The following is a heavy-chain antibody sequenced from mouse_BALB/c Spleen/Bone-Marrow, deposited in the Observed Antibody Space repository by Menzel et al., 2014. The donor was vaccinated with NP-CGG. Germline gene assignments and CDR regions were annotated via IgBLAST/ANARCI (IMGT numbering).Heavy chain of an antibody. D-gene: IGHD2-1*01. CDR3: ARQGYYGKGDY. Sequence: EVKLMESGGGLVQPGGSLKLSCAASGFDFSRYWMSWVRQAPGKGLEWIGEINPDSSTINYTPSLKDKFIISRDNAKNALYLQMSKVRAEDTALYYCARQGYYGKGDYWGQGTTLTVSS. CDR2: INPDSSTI. CDR1: GFDFSRYW. J-gene: IGHJ2*01. V-gene: IGHV4-1*02.